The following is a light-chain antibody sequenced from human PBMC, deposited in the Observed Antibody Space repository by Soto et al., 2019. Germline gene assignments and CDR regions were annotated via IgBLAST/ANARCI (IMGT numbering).Light chain of an antibody. CDR2: AAS. J-gene: IGKJ5*01. CDR1: QSISSY. V-gene: IGKV1-39*01. Sequence: DIQMTQSPSSLSASVGDRVTITFRASQSISSYLNWYQQKPGKAPKLLIYAASSLQSGVPSRFSGSGSGTDFTLTISSLQPEDSATYYCRQSFTAPITFGQGTRLEIK. CDR3: RQSFTAPIT.